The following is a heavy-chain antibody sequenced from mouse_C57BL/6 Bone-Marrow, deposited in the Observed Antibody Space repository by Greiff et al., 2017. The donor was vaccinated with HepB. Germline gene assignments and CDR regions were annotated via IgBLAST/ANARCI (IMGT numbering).Heavy chain of an antibody. CDR1: GFTFTDYY. Sequence: EVMLVESGGGLVQPGGSLSLSCAASGFTFTDYYMSWVRQPPGKALEWLGFIRNKANGYTTEYSASVKGRFTISRDNSQSILYLQMNALRAEDSATYYCARCPYYYGSRGAMDYWGQGTSVTVSS. D-gene: IGHD1-1*01. CDR2: IRNKANGYTT. V-gene: IGHV7-3*01. J-gene: IGHJ4*01. CDR3: ARCPYYYGSRGAMDY.